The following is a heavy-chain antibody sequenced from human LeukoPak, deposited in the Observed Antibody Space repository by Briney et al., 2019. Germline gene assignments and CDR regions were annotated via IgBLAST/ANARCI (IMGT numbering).Heavy chain of an antibody. J-gene: IGHJ6*03. CDR1: GFTFSSYS. CDR2: ISSSSSYI. Sequence: GGSLRLSCAASGFTFSSYSMNWVRQAPGKGLEWVSSISSSSSYIYYADSVKGRFTISRDNAKNSLYLQMNSLRAEDTAVYYCARDLRYCTNGVCHRGYYYYMDVWGEGTTVTVSS. D-gene: IGHD2-8*01. V-gene: IGHV3-21*01. CDR3: ARDLRYCTNGVCHRGYYYYMDV.